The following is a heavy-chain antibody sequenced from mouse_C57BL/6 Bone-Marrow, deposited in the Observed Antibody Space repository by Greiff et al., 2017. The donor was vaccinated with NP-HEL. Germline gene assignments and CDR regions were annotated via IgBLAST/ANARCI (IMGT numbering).Heavy chain of an antibody. D-gene: IGHD2-3*01. J-gene: IGHJ2*01. CDR1: GFTFSSYA. V-gene: IGHV5-9-1*02. Sequence: EVNVVESGEGLVKPGGSLKLSCAASGFTFSSYAMSWVRQTPEKRLEWVAYISSGGDYIYYADTVKGRFTISRDNARNTLYLQMSSLKSEDTAMYYCTREGVDGYYLDYWGQGTTLTVSS. CDR2: ISSGGDYI. CDR3: TREGVDGYYLDY.